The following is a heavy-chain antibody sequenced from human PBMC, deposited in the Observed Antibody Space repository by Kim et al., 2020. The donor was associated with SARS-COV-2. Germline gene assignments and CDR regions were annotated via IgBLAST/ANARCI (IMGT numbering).Heavy chain of an antibody. CDR2: IYTSGST. CDR3: ARDPFWFSLDYYYGMDV. V-gene: IGHV4-4*07. D-gene: IGHD3-10*01. CDR1: GGSISSYY. J-gene: IGHJ6*02. Sequence: SETLSLTCTVSGGSISSYYWSWIRQPAGKGLEWIGRIYTSGSTNYNPSLKSRVTMSVDTSKHQFSLKLSSVTAADTAVYYCARDPFWFSLDYYYGMDVWGQGTTVTVSS.